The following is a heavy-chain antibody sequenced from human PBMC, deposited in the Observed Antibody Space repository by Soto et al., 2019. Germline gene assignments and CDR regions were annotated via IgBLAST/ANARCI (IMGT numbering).Heavy chain of an antibody. Sequence: SETLSLTCTVSGGSISGYYWSWIRQPPGKGLEWIGYIFYSGSTKYNLSLRSRVTISLDTSNNQFSPKLSSVTAADTAMYYCARGEYDSSIGGYFDSWGQGTLVTVSS. D-gene: IGHD3-22*01. V-gene: IGHV4-59*01. CDR2: IFYSGST. CDR1: GGSISGYY. J-gene: IGHJ4*02. CDR3: ARGEYDSSIGGYFDS.